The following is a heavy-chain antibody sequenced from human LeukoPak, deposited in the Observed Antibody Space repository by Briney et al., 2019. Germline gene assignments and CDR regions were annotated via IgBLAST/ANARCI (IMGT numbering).Heavy chain of an antibody. Sequence: GGPLTLSCGACGFPFSSYVISWLHPAPAKGLEWVSAMSGSGGSTYYAAYEKGRLTISRDNSTNTLYLQMSSLRAEDRVLYYGANLHLRFLADWGQGTLVTVSS. V-gene: IGHV3-23*01. CDR2: MSGSGGST. CDR1: GFPFSSYV. CDR3: ANLHLRFLAD. D-gene: IGHD3-3*01. J-gene: IGHJ4*02.